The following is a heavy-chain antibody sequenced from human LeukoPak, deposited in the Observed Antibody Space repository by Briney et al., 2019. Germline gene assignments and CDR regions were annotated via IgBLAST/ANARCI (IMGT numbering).Heavy chain of an antibody. CDR3: ARAGGYSGYDPYYFDY. CDR2: INPTGGST. V-gene: IGHV1-46*01. CDR1: GYTFTGYY. Sequence: GASVKVSCKASGYTFTGYYMHWVRQAPGQGLEWMGLINPTGGSTGYAQKFQGRVTMTRDMSTSTAYMELSRLRSDDTAVYYCARAGGYSGYDPYYFDYWGQGTLVTVSS. D-gene: IGHD5-12*01. J-gene: IGHJ4*02.